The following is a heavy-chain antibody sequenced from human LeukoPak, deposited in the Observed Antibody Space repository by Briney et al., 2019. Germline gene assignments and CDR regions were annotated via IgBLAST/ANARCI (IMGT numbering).Heavy chain of an antibody. CDR2: ISYDGSNK. D-gene: IGHD2-15*01. V-gene: IGHV3-30*04. CDR1: GFTFSSYA. Sequence: GGSLRFSCAASGFTFSSYAMHWVRQAPGKGLGWVAVISYDGSNKYYADSVKGRFTISRDNSKNTLYLQMNSLRAEDSAVYYCARDRSLDYWGQGTLVTVSS. CDR3: ARDRSLDY. J-gene: IGHJ4*02.